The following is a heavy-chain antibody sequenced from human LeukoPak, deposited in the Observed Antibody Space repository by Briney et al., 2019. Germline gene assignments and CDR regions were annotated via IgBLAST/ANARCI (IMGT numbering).Heavy chain of an antibody. CDR3: ARDLVGTSSGWYYFDY. CDR1: GFTFSSYW. Sequence: GGSLRLSCAASGFTFSSYWMSWVRQAPGKGLEWVANIKQDGSEKYYVDSVKGRFTISRDNAKNSLYLQMNSLRAEDTAVYYCARDLVGTSSGWYYFDYWGQGTLVTVSS. V-gene: IGHV3-7*01. D-gene: IGHD6-19*01. CDR2: IKQDGSEK. J-gene: IGHJ4*02.